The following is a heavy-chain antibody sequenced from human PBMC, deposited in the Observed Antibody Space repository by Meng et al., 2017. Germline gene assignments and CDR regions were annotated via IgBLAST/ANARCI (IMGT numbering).Heavy chain of an antibody. CDR2: INAGNGNT. CDR1: GYTFTSYG. J-gene: IGHJ3*02. V-gene: IGHV1-3*01. D-gene: IGHD3-22*01. Sequence: ASVKVSCKASGYTFTSYGISWVRQAPGQGLEWMGWINAGNGNTKYSQKFQGRVTITRDTSASTAYMELSSLRSEDTAVYYCARTITTDAFDIWGQGTMVTVSS. CDR3: ARTITTDAFDI.